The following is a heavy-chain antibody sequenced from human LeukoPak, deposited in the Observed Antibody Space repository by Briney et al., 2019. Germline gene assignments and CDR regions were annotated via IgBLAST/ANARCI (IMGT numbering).Heavy chain of an antibody. V-gene: IGHV1-8*01. CDR1: GYTFTSYD. CDR2: MNPNSGNT. CDR3: AKIRRIAARPAWFDP. D-gene: IGHD6-6*01. Sequence: ASVKVSCEASGYTFTSYDINWVRQATGQGLEWMGWMNPNSGNTGYAQKFQGRVTMTRNTSISTAYMELSSLRSEDTAVYYCAKIRRIAARPAWFDPWGQGTLVTVSS. J-gene: IGHJ5*02.